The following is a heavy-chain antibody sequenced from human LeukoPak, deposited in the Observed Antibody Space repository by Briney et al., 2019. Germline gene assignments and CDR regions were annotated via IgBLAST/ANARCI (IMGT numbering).Heavy chain of an antibody. V-gene: IGHV3-23*01. Sequence: GGSLRLSCAASGFIFSSYAMSWVRQPPGKGLEWVSGISGGSDNTCYADSVKGRFTISRDISKSTLFLQMNSLRAEDTAVYYCASSLLPRLWGQGTLVTVSS. CDR2: ISGGSDNT. J-gene: IGHJ4*02. CDR1: GFIFSSYA. D-gene: IGHD3-10*01. CDR3: ASSLLPRL.